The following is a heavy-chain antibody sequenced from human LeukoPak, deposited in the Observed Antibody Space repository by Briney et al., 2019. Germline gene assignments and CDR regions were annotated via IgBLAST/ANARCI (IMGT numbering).Heavy chain of an antibody. CDR1: GYTFTSYD. CDR2: MNPNSGNT. D-gene: IGHD3-22*01. V-gene: IGHV1-8*02. CDR3: ARQARYYDSRGYSIDY. J-gene: IGHJ4*02. Sequence: ASVKVSCKASGYTFTSYDINWVRQATGQGLEWMGWMNPNSGNTGYAQKFQGRVTMTRNTSISTAYMELSSLRSEDTAVYYCARQARYYDSRGYSIDYWGQGTLVTVSS.